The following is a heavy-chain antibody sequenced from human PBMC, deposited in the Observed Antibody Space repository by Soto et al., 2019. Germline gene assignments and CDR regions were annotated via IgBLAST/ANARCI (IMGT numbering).Heavy chain of an antibody. J-gene: IGHJ3*02. Sequence: EVQLVESGGGLVQPGGSLRLSCAASGFTFSSHWMHWVRQAPGKGLVWVSRINSDGSSTTYADSVKGRFTISRDDGRSTLYLQMNSLRVEDTAVYYCARGLGEWGKPTVIWGQGTWSASL. CDR3: ARGLGEWGKPTVI. V-gene: IGHV3-74*01. D-gene: IGHD3-16*01. CDR2: INSDGSST. CDR1: GFTFSSHW.